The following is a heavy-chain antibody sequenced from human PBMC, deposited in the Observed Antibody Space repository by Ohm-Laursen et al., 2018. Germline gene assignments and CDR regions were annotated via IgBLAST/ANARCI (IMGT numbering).Heavy chain of an antibody. Sequence: SLRLSCAASGFTVSSDYMSWVRQAPGKGLEWVSVIYSGDNTYYADSVKGRFTISRDNSKNTLYLQMNSLRAEDTAVYYCARGSSSWYIDNWGQGTLVTVSS. CDR1: GFTVSSDY. J-gene: IGHJ4*02. D-gene: IGHD6-13*01. V-gene: IGHV3-53*01. CDR2: IYSGDNT. CDR3: ARGSSSWYIDN.